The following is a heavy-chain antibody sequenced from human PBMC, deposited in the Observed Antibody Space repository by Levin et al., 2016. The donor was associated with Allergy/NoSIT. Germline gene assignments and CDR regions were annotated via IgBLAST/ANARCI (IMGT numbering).Heavy chain of an antibody. CDR3: ARDGRIPMVATFYYGMDV. CDR2: ISAYNGNT. V-gene: IGHV1-18*01. D-gene: IGHD3-10*01. J-gene: IGHJ6*02. Sequence: WVRQAPGQGLEWMGWISAYNGNTNYAQKLQGRVTMTTDTSTSTAYMELRSLRSDDTAVYYCARDGRIPMVATFYYGMDVWGQGTTVTVSS.